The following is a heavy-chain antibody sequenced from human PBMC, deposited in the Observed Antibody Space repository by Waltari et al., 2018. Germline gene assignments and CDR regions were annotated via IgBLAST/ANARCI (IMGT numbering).Heavy chain of an antibody. CDR2: ISAYNGNT. Sequence: QVQLVQSGAEVKKPGASVKVSCKASGYPFTSYGIRWVRQAPGQGLGWMGWISAYNGNTNTAKKLQCRVTMTTDTSTSTAYMELRSLRSDDTAVYYCARVRSGVLVVYADFDYWGQGTLVTVSS. CDR1: GYPFTSYG. J-gene: IGHJ4*02. CDR3: ARVRSGVLVVYADFDY. V-gene: IGHV1-18*01. D-gene: IGHD2-8*02.